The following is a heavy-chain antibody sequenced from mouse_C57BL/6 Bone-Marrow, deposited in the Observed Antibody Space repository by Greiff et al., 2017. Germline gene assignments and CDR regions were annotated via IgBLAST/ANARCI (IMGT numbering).Heavy chain of an antibody. V-gene: IGHV5-6*01. CDR2: ISSGGSYT. Sequence: EVQVVESGGDLVKPGGSLKLSCAASGFTFSSYGMSWVRQTPDKRLEWVATISSGGSYTYYPDSVKGRFTISRDNAKNTLYLQMSSLKSEDTAMYYCARHRGITTRVYYYAMDYWGQGTSVTVSS. CDR1: GFTFSSYG. J-gene: IGHJ4*01. CDR3: ARHRGITTRVYYYAMDY. D-gene: IGHD2-4*01.